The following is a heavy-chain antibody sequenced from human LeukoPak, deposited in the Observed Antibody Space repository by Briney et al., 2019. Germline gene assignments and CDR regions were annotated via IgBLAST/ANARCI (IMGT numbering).Heavy chain of an antibody. J-gene: IGHJ6*03. CDR3: ARDRAGPGYCSGGSCFESMYYYYYMDV. D-gene: IGHD2-15*01. V-gene: IGHV4-34*01. CDR2: INHSGST. Sequence: SETLSLTCAVYGGSFSGYYWSWIRQPPGKGLEWIGEINHSGSTNYNPSLKSRVTISVDTSKNQFPLKLSSVTAADTAVYYCARDRAGPGYCSGGSCFESMYYYYYMDVWGKGTTVTVSS. CDR1: GGSFSGYY.